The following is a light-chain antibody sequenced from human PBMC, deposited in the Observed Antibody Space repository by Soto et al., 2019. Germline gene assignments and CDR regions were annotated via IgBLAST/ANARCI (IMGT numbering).Light chain of an antibody. V-gene: IGLV1-51*01. CDR2: DNN. CDR1: SSKIGNNY. Sequence: QSVLTQSPSVSAAPGQKVTISCSGSSSKIGNNYVSWYQQLPGTAPKLLIYDNNKRPSGIPDRFSGSKSGTSGTLDITGLQTGDEADYYCATWDGSLPGEVFGGGTNLTVL. CDR3: ATWDGSLPGEV. J-gene: IGLJ2*01.